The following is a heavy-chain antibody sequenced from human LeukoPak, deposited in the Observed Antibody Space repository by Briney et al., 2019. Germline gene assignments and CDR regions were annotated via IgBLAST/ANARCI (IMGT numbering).Heavy chain of an antibody. CDR1: GFTFSSYA. J-gene: IGHJ6*03. D-gene: IGHD6-13*01. V-gene: IGHV3-23*01. Sequence: GGSLRLSCAASGFTFSSYAMSWVRQAPGKGLEWVSAISGSGGSTYYADSVKGRFTISRDNSKNTLYLQMNSLRAEDTAVYYCAKVVHSSSWPTDYYYYYMDVWGKGTTVTVSS. CDR3: AKVVHSSSWPTDYYYYYMDV. CDR2: ISGSGGST.